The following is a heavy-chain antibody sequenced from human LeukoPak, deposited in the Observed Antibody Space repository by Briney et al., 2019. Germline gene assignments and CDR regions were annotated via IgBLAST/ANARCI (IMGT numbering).Heavy chain of an antibody. J-gene: IGHJ4*02. CDR2: MNPNSGNT. D-gene: IGHD6-13*01. CDR1: GYTFTSYD. Sequence: ASVKVSCKASGYTFTSYDINWVQQATGQGLEWMGWMNPNSGNTGYAQKFQGRVTMTRNTSISTAYMELSSLRSEDTAVYYCARDRSARAYSSSSDYWGQGTLVTVSS. CDR3: ARDRSARAYSSSSDY. V-gene: IGHV1-8*01.